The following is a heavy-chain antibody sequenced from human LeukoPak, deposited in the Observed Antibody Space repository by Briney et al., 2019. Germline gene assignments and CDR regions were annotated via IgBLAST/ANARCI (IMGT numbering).Heavy chain of an antibody. D-gene: IGHD6-25*01. Sequence: GASVKVSCKASGYTFTGYYMHWVRQAPGQGLEWMGWINPNSGGTNYAQKFQGRVTMTRDTSISTAYMELSRLRSDDTAVYYCARARRGLGSDAFDIWGQGTMVTVSS. J-gene: IGHJ3*02. CDR3: ARARRGLGSDAFDI. CDR1: GYTFTGYY. V-gene: IGHV1-2*02. CDR2: INPNSGGT.